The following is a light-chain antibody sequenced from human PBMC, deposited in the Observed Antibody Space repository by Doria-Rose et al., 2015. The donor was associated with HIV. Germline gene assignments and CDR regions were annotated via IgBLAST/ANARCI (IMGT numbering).Light chain of an antibody. J-gene: IGKJ1*01. CDR2: DGS. CDR1: QSFSSTY. V-gene: IGKV3-20*01. CDR3: HQYGTSWT. Sequence: EIVMTQSPGTLSLSPGERATLSCRASQSFSSTYLAWYQQKPGQAPSLLIYDGSTRATGIPDRFSASGSGTDFTRTSNRLEPEDLALYYCHQYGTSWTFGQGTKVEI.